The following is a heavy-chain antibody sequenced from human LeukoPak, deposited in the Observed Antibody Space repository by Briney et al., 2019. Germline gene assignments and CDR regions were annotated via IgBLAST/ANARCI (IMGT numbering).Heavy chain of an antibody. CDR1: GGSISSYY. CDR2: IYTSGST. J-gene: IGHJ6*02. V-gene: IGHV4-4*07. Sequence: SETLSLTCTVSGGSISSYYWSWIRQPAGKGLEWIGRIYTSGSTNYNPSLKSRVTMSVDTSKNQFSLKLSSVTAADTAVYYCARHSSSRYYYYYYGMDVWGQGTTVTVSS. D-gene: IGHD6-13*01. CDR3: ARHSSSRYYYYYYGMDV.